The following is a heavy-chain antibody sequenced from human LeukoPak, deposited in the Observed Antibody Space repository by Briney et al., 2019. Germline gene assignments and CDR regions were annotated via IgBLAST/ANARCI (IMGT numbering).Heavy chain of an antibody. J-gene: IGHJ4*02. CDR2: INPNSGGT. CDR3: ARGFGPQYCGGDCYSAFDY. D-gene: IGHD2-21*02. CDR1: GYTFTGYY. Sequence: ASVKVSCKASGYTFTGYYMHWVRQAPGQGLEWMGWINPNSGGTNYAQKFQGWVTMTRDTSISTAYMELSRLRSDDTAVYYCARGFGPQYCGGDCYSAFDYWGQGTLVTVSS. V-gene: IGHV1-2*04.